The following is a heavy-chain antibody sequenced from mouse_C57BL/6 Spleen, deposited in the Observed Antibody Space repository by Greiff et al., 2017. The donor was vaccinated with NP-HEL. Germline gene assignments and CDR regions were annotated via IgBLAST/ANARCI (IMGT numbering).Heavy chain of an antibody. J-gene: IGHJ1*03. CDR1: GFTFSSYT. D-gene: IGHD4-1*01. V-gene: IGHV5-9*01. CDR3: ARHWDGYFDV. Sequence: EVQVVESGGGLVKPGGSLKLSCAASGFTFSSYTMSWVRQTPEKRLEWVATISGGGGNTYYPDSVKGRFTISRDNAKNTLYLQMSSLRSEDTALYYCARHWDGYFDVWGTGTTVTVSS. CDR2: ISGGGGNT.